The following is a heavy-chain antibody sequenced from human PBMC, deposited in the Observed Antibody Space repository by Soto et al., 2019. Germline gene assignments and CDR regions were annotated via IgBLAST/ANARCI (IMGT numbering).Heavy chain of an antibody. D-gene: IGHD2-15*01. V-gene: IGHV4-59*01. CDR3: ASLVAAADYYYYYGMDV. CDR2: IYYSGST. CDR1: GGSISSYY. J-gene: IGHJ6*02. Sequence: ASETLSLTCTVSGGSISSYYWSWIRQPPGKGLEWIGYIYYSGSTNYNPSLKSRVTISVDTSKNQFSLKLSSVTAADTAVYYCASLVAAADYYYYYGMDVWGQGTTVTVSS.